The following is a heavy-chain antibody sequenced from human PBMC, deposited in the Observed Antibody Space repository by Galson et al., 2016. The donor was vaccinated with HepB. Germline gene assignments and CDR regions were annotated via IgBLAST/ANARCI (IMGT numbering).Heavy chain of an antibody. Sequence: QSGAEVKKPGESLKISCKASGYTFSSSSINWVRQAPGQGLEWMGWINTKTGTPTYAQGFTGRFVFSLDTSVSTAYLQISSLKTEDTAIYFCARLTVSAAVGDDYFDYWGQGSLVTVSS. CDR3: ARLTVSAAVGDDYFDY. J-gene: IGHJ4*02. D-gene: IGHD3-16*01. CDR2: INTKTGTP. V-gene: IGHV7-4-1*02. CDR1: GYTFSSSS.